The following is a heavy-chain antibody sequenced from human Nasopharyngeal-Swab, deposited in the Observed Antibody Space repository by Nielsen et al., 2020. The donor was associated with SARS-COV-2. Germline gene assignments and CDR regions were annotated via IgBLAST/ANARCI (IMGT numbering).Heavy chain of an antibody. D-gene: IGHD4-17*01. CDR2: IYYSGST. CDR1: GGSISSYY. CDR3: ARDSVYYGDYQPYYGMDV. V-gene: IGHV4-59*13. J-gene: IGHJ6*02. Sequence: SETLSLTCTAPGGSISSYYWSWIRQPPGKGLEWIGYIYYSGSTNYNPSLKSRVTISVDTSKNQFSLKLSSVTAADTAVYYCARDSVYYGDYQPYYGMDVWGQGTTVTVSS.